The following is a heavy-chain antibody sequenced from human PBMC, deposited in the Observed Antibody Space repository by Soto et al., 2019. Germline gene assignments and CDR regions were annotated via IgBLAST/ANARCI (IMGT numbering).Heavy chain of an antibody. Sequence: QVQLQESGPGLVKPSETMSLTCTVSGGSISSYYWSWIRQPPGKGLEWIGYIYYSGSTNYNPSLKSRVTISVDTSKNQFSLKLSSVTAADTAVYYCARFSPRVTLSFDIWGQGTMVNVSS. D-gene: IGHD4-17*01. CDR3: ARFSPRVTLSFDI. CDR2: IYYSGST. J-gene: IGHJ3*02. V-gene: IGHV4-59*01. CDR1: GGSISSYY.